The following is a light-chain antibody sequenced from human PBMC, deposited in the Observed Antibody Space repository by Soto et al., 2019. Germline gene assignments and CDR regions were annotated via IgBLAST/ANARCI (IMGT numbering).Light chain of an antibody. Sequence: QSALTQPASVSGSPGQSITISCTGSSSAVGTFSLVSWYQQHPGKAPKLIIYEVTDRPSGVSNRFSGSKSGNTASLTISGLQAEDEAEYYCSSYTNINTRACVFGTGTKVTVL. CDR1: SSAVGTFSL. CDR2: EVT. CDR3: SSYTNINTRACV. J-gene: IGLJ1*01. V-gene: IGLV2-14*02.